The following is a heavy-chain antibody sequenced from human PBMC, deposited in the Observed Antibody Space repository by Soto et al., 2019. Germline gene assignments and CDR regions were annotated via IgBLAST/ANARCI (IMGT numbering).Heavy chain of an antibody. CDR1: GGSISSYY. CDR3: ASRSGRSFAY. Sequence: QVQLQESGPGLVKPSETLSLTCTVSGGSISSYYWSWIRQPPGKGLEWIGYIYYSGSTNYNPSLKTRPTIPVAPSKTPFSLQLTSVTAAVTAVYYCASRSGRSFAYWGQGTLVTVSS. V-gene: IGHV4-59*08. D-gene: IGHD2-15*01. CDR2: IYYSGST. J-gene: IGHJ4*02.